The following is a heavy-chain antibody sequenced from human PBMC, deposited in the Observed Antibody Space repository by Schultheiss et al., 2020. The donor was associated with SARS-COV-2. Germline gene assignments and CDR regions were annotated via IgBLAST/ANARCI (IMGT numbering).Heavy chain of an antibody. J-gene: IGHJ4*02. Sequence: GESLKISCAASGFTFSTYAMSWVRQAPGKGLEWVSAISGGGSTYYADSVKGRFTVSRDNAANSLSLQMYNLRAEDTALYYCVRVDRYFEDSGYRSFDSLGQGTLVTVSS. CDR1: GFTFSTYA. CDR2: ISGGGST. V-gene: IGHV3-23*01. D-gene: IGHD3-16*02. CDR3: VRVDRYFEDSGYRSFDS.